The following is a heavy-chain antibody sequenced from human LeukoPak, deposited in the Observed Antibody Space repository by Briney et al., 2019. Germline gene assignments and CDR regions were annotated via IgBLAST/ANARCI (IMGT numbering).Heavy chain of an antibody. CDR2: LSGSGGST. D-gene: IGHD2-15*01. CDR3: AKGACSGGNCYWRFFDY. V-gene: IGHV3-23*01. Sequence: GGSLRLSCAASGFXFSSYAMNWVRQAPGKGLEWVSALSGSGGSTYYADSVKGRFTISRDNSKNTLYLQMNSLRAEDTAVYYCAKGACSGGNCYWRFFDYWGQGTLVTVSS. J-gene: IGHJ4*02. CDR1: GFXFSSYA.